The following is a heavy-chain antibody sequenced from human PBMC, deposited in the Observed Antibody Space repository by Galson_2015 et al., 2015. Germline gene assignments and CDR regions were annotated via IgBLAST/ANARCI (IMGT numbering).Heavy chain of an antibody. V-gene: IGHV3-33*01. CDR2: IWYDGSNK. D-gene: IGHD1-1*01. Sequence: SLRLSCAASGFTSSSYGMHWVRQAPGKGLEWVAVIWYDGSNKYYADSVKGRFTISRDNSKNTLYLQMNSLRAEDTAVYYCARDLERSLSDYWGQGTLVTVSS. CDR1: GFTSSSYG. CDR3: ARDLERSLSDY. J-gene: IGHJ4*02.